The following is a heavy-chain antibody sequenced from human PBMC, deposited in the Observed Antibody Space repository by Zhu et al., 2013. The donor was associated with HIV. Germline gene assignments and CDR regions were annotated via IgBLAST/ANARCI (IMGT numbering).Heavy chain of an antibody. Sequence: QVQLVQSGAEVKKPGASVKVSCKASGHTFSSYGISWVRQAPGQGLEWMGWISAYNGNTNYAQKLQGRVTMTTDISTTTAYMELRSLRSDDTATYYCARDFFYERPGAAYYWGQGTLVAVSS. CDR3: ARDFFYERPGAAYY. J-gene: IGHJ4*02. V-gene: IGHV1-18*01. D-gene: IGHD2-8*02. CDR2: ISAYNGNT. CDR1: GHTFSSYG.